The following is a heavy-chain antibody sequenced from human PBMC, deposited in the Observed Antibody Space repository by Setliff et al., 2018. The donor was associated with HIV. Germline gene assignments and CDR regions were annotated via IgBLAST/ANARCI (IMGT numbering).Heavy chain of an antibody. V-gene: IGHV3-9*01. Sequence: GGSLRLSCAASGFNFKDFAMHWVRQPPGKGLEWVSGITWSSDSIAYADSVRGRFTTSRDNAKNSLYLQMSSLKPEDTAVYYCAKDKGQKYADYWGQGTVVTVSS. J-gene: IGHJ4*02. D-gene: IGHD3-10*01. CDR2: ITWSSDSI. CDR3: AKDKGQKYADY. CDR1: GFNFKDFA.